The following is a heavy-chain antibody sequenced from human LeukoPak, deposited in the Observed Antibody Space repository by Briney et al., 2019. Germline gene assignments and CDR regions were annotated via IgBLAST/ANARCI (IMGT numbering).Heavy chain of an antibody. CDR1: GFTVSSNY. CDR2: IYSGGST. D-gene: IGHD4-11*01. CDR3: ARGGERDLTTVFY. J-gene: IGHJ4*02. Sequence: GGSLRLSCAASGFTVSSNYMSWVRQAPGKGLEWVSVIYSGGSTYYADSVRGRFTISRDNSKNTLYLQMNSLRAEDTAVYYCARGGERDLTTVFYWGQGTLVTVSS. V-gene: IGHV3-53*01.